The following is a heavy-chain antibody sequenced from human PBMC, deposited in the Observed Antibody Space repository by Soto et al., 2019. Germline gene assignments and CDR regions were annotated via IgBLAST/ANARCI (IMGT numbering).Heavy chain of an antibody. CDR3: AKAAVYCSGGSCYYGQLGYYGMDV. J-gene: IGHJ6*02. D-gene: IGHD2-15*01. CDR2: ISYDGSNK. Sequence: GGSLRLSCAASGFTFSSYGMHWVRQAPGKGLEWVAVISYDGSNKYYADSVKGRFTISRDNSKNTLYLQMNSLRAEDMAVYYCAKAAVYCSGGSCYYGQLGYYGMDVWGQGTTVTVSS. V-gene: IGHV3-30*18. CDR1: GFTFSSYG.